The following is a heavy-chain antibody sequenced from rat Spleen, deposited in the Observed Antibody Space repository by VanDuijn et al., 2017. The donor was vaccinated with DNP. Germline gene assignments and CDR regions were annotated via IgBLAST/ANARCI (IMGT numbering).Heavy chain of an antibody. CDR1: GFTFNNYY. J-gene: IGHJ2*01. Sequence: EVQLVESGGDLVQPGRSLKLSCVASGFTFNNYYMAWVRQAPTKGLEWVAYSSYDGGSTYNGDSVKGRFTISRDNAKSTLYLQMNSLRSEDMATYYCARHVLPLRVWDYWGQGVMVTVSS. V-gene: IGHV5-22*01. D-gene: IGHD1-4*01. CDR3: ARHVLPLRVWDY. CDR2: SSYDGGST.